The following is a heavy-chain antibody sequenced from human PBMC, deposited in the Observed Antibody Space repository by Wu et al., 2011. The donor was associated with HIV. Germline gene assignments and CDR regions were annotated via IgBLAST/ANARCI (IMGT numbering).Heavy chain of an antibody. Sequence: QVQLVQSGAEVKKPGSSVKVSCKSPGDTFNSYAVTWVRQAPGQGLEWMGGIIPIFGTANYAQKFQGRVTITADKSTSTAYMELSSLRSEDTAMYYCAREFGGDEDSWGQGTLVTVSS. CDR1: GDTFNSYA. V-gene: IGHV1-69*14. D-gene: IGHD2-21*01. J-gene: IGHJ4*02. CDR2: IIPIFGTA. CDR3: AREFGGDEDS.